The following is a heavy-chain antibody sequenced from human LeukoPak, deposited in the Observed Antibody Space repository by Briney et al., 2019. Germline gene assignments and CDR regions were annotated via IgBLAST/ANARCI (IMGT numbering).Heavy chain of an antibody. CDR1: GFTFSSYE. CDR2: ISSSGSTI. Sequence: GGSLRLSCAASGFTFSSYEMNWVRQAPGKGLECVSYISSSGSTIYYADSVKGRFTISRDNAKNSLYLQMNSLRAKDTAVYHCAITSLKDPAADWGQGTLVTVSS. J-gene: IGHJ4*02. D-gene: IGHD2-2*01. CDR3: AITSLKDPAAD. V-gene: IGHV3-48*03.